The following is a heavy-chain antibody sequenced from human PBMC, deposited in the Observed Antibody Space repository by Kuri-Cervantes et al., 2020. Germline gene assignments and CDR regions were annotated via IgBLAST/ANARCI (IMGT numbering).Heavy chain of an antibody. V-gene: IGHV4-59*01. CDR1: GGSISSYY. Sequence: SETLSLTCTVSGGSISSYYWSWIRQPPGKGLEWIGYIYYSGSTNYNPSLKSRVTISVDTSKNQFSLKVRSVTAADTAMYYCARVDYYYMDVWGKGTTVTVSS. CDR3: ARVDYYYMDV. CDR2: IYYSGST. J-gene: IGHJ6*03.